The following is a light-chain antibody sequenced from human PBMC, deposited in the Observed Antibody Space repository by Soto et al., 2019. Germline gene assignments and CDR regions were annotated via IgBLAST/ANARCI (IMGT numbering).Light chain of an antibody. CDR1: QSVNIY. Sequence: EIVLTQSLATLSLSPGERATLSCRASQSVNIYLAWYQQKPGQAPRLLIYDASNRVIGIPARFSGSGSGTDFSLTISSLEPEDFAVYYCQQRSSWPLTFGGGTKVEIK. CDR3: QQRSSWPLT. CDR2: DAS. V-gene: IGKV3-11*01. J-gene: IGKJ4*01.